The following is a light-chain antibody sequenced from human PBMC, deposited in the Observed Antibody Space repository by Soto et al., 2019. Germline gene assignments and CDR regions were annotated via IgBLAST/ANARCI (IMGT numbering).Light chain of an antibody. J-gene: IGLJ2*01. Sequence: QPVLTQSPSASASLGASVKLTCTLSSGHSSYAIAWHQQQPEKGPRYLMKLHSDGSHSKGDGIPDRFSGSSSGAERYRTISSLQSEDEADYYCQTWGTGIVVFGGGTKVTVL. CDR3: QTWGTGIVV. V-gene: IGLV4-69*01. CDR2: LHSDGSH. CDR1: SGHSSYA.